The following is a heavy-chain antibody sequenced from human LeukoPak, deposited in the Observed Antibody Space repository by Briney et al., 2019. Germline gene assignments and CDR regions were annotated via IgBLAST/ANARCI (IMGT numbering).Heavy chain of an antibody. CDR1: GFNFSTNG. D-gene: IGHD3-10*01. J-gene: IGHJ2*01. V-gene: IGHV3-33*01. Sequence: GGSLRLSCEASGFNFSTNGMHWVRQAPGNGLEWVALIWFDGSNKHYGDSVKGRFTVSRDNSKNTMYLQMNSLRAEDTAVYYCARVVSYYGSAYRLLDLWGRGTLVTVSS. CDR2: IWFDGSNK. CDR3: ARVVSYYGSAYRLLDL.